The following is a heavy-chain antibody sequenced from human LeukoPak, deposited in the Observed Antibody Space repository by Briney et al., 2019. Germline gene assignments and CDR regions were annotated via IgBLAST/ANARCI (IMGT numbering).Heavy chain of an antibody. CDR2: ISTISSYI. CDR3: AKSADNYYYYYMDV. J-gene: IGHJ6*03. CDR1: GFTFSSYS. Sequence: GGSLRLSRAASGFTFSSYSMRWVRQAPGKGMEWVSSISTISSYIYYADSVKGRFTISRDNAKDSLYLQMNSLRAGDTAVYYCAKSADNYYYYYMDVWGKGTTVTVSS. D-gene: IGHD3-3*01. V-gene: IGHV3-21*06.